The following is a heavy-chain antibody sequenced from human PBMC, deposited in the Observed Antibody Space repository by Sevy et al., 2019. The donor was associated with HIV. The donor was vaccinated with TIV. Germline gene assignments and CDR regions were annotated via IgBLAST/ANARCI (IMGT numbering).Heavy chain of an antibody. CDR2: IIPILGTT. V-gene: IGHV1-69*13. D-gene: IGHD6-19*01. Sequence: ASVKVSCKDSGGTFRTSGISWVRQAPGQGPEWMGGIIPILGTTNYAQKFQGRVTINADESTNTAYMELSSLRSEDTAVYYCARGGGNGWYYFDYWGQETLVTVSS. CDR3: ARGGGNGWYYFDY. CDR1: GGTFRTSG. J-gene: IGHJ4*02.